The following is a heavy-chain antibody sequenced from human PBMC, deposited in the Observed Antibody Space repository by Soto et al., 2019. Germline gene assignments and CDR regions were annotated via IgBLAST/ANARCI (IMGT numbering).Heavy chain of an antibody. CDR1: GYTFTSYA. CDR3: ARWPTVTTGYYYYGMDV. CDR2: INAGNGNT. D-gene: IGHD4-17*01. J-gene: IGHJ6*02. Sequence: QVQLVQSGAEVKKPGASVKVSCKASGYTFTSYAMHWVRQAPGQRLEWMGWINAGNGNTKYSQKFQGRVTSTRDTSASTAYMELSSLRSEDTAVYYCARWPTVTTGYYYYGMDVWGQGTTVTVSS. V-gene: IGHV1-3*01.